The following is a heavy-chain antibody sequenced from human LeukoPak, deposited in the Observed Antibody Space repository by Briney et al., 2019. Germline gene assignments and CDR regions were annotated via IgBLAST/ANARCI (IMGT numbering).Heavy chain of an antibody. CDR2: INPNSGGT. D-gene: IGHD6-13*01. Sequence: ASVKVSCKASGYTFTGYYMHWVRQAPGRGLEWMGWINPNSGGTNYAQKFQGRVTMTRDTSISTAYMELSRLRSDDTAVYYCARSYSSSWKEYFQHWGQGTLVTVSS. J-gene: IGHJ1*01. V-gene: IGHV1-2*02. CDR3: ARSYSSSWKEYFQH. CDR1: GYTFTGYY.